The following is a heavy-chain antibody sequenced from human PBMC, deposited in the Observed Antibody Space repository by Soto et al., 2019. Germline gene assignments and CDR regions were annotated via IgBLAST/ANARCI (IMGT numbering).Heavy chain of an antibody. D-gene: IGHD2-8*01. CDR3: ARGGSSNCTNGVCYNRGAFDI. Sequence: QVQLVQSGAEVKKPGASVKVSCKASGYTFTGYYMHWVRQAPGQGLEWMGWINPNSGGTNYAQKVQGWVTMTRDTSISTAYMELSRLRSDDTAVYYCARGGSSNCTNGVCYNRGAFDIWGQGTMVTVSS. J-gene: IGHJ3*02. CDR2: INPNSGGT. V-gene: IGHV1-2*04. CDR1: GYTFTGYY.